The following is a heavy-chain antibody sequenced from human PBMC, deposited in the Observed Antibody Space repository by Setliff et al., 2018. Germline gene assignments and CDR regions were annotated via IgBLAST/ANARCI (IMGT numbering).Heavy chain of an antibody. CDR1: GGPFSSYY. V-gene: IGHV4-34*01. CDR2: INHSGST. CDR3: ARGGPQTYYYDSSGYYLCLAALDI. D-gene: IGHD3-22*01. J-gene: IGHJ3*02. Sequence: PSETLSLTCAVYGGPFSSYYWSWIRQPPGKGLEWIGEINHSGSTNYNPSLKSRVTISVDTSKNQFSLKLSSVTAADTAVYYCARGGPQTYYYDSSGYYLCLAALDIWGQGTMVTVSS.